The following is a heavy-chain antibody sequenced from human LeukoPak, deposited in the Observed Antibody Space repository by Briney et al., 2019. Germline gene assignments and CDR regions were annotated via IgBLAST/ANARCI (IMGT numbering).Heavy chain of an antibody. D-gene: IGHD6-13*01. CDR1: GFTFSSYG. CDR3: AKEGHGSSLDY. V-gene: IGHV3-30*18. CDR2: ISYDGSNK. J-gene: IGHJ4*02. Sequence: PGRSLRLSCAASGFTFSSYGMHWVRQAPGKGLEWVAVISYDGSNKYYADSVKGRFTISRDNSKNTLYLQMNSLRAEDTAVYYCAKEGHGSSLDYWGQGTLDTVSS.